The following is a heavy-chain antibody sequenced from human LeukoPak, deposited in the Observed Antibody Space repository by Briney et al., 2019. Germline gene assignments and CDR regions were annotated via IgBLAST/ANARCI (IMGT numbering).Heavy chain of an antibody. CDR3: ARVSNIAARHFDY. J-gene: IGHJ4*02. CDR2: LYYSGST. D-gene: IGHD6-6*01. Sequence: SETLSLTCTVSGGSIRSSYYYWGWIRQPPGKGLEWIGYLYYSGSTNYNPSLKSRVTMSVDTSKNQFSLKLSSVTAADTAVYYCARVSNIAARHFDYWGQGTLVTVSS. CDR1: GGSIRSSYYY. V-gene: IGHV4-61*05.